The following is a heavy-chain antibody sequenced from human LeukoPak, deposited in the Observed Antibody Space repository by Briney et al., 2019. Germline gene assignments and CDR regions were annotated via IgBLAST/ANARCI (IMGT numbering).Heavy chain of an antibody. CDR3: AKDVVGAVNYFDY. CDR1: GFTFSTYA. V-gene: IGHV3-23*01. J-gene: IGHJ4*02. D-gene: IGHD1-26*01. CDR2: ISGNGDST. Sequence: PGGSLRVSCAASGFTFSTYAMSWVRQAPGKGLEWVSVISGNGDSTYYTASVKGRFTISRNNSKNTLYLQMNSLRADDTAVYYCAKDVVGAVNYFDYWGQGTLVIVSS.